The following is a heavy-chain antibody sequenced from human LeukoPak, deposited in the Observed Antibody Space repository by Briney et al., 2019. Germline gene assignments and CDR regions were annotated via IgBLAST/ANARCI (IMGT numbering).Heavy chain of an antibody. CDR3: AKDMYYDFWSGYYTGNNYYYGMDV. J-gene: IGHJ6*02. Sequence: SLRLSCAASGFTFDDYAMHWVRQAPGKGLEWVSGISWNSGSIGYADSVKGRFTISRDNAKNSLYLQMNSLRAEDTALYYCAKDMYYDFWSGYYTGNNYYYGMDVWGRGTTVTVSS. CDR1: GFTFDDYA. D-gene: IGHD3-3*01. CDR2: ISWNSGSI. V-gene: IGHV3-9*01.